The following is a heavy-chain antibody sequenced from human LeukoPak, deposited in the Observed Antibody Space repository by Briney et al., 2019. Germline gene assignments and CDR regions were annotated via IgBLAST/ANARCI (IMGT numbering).Heavy chain of an antibody. CDR3: ARDPGYESWSPFWGGMDV. CDR1: GFTFRSSW. CDR2: ITRDGSST. V-gene: IGHV3-74*01. D-gene: IGHD3-16*01. J-gene: IGHJ6*04. Sequence: GGSLRLSCAASGFTFRSSWIHWVRQAPGKWLGCVSRITRDGSSTSYADSVKGRFTTSRENAKNTLYLQMDSLRDDNTAVYYCARDPGYESWSPFWGGMDVWGNGTTVIVSS.